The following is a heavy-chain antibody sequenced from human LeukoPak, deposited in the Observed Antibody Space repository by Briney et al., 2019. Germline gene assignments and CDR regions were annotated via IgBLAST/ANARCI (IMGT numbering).Heavy chain of an antibody. Sequence: TGGSLRLSCAASGFTFSSYEMNWVRQAPGKGLEWVSYISLSGNTIYYADSVKGRFTISRDNAKNSLYLQMNRLRPEDPAVYYCATLPVSGFLLGSFDLWGKGKMVTVSS. CDR2: ISLSGNTI. D-gene: IGHD3-3*01. V-gene: IGHV3-48*03. CDR1: GFTFSSYE. CDR3: ATLPVSGFLLGSFDL. J-gene: IGHJ3*01.